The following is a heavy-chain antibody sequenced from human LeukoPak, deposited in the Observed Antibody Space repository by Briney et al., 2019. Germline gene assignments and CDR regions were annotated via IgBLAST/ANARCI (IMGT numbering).Heavy chain of an antibody. Sequence: SETLSLTCAVSGFSISSSNWWRWVHHSPGKGLAWIGEIYHTGGTNYNPSLKSRVTISVDKSKNQFSLRLSSVTAADTAVYYCARAGYSSGCLDYWGQGTLVTVSS. CDR3: ARAGYSSGCLDY. D-gene: IGHD6-19*01. V-gene: IGHV4-4*02. CDR2: IYHTGGT. CDR1: GFSISSSNW. J-gene: IGHJ4*02.